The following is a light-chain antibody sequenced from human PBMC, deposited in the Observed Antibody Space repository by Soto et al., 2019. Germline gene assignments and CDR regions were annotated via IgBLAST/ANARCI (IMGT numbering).Light chain of an antibody. V-gene: IGKV1-39*01. CDR2: AAS. J-gene: IGKJ4*01. CDR3: QHTKTVPWS. Sequence: DTQMTQSPSSLSASVGARVTITCRASQNITTYLNWYQQKPGNAPNLLIYAASNLQSGVTSRFSGSGSWTDFTLAITSLLPEDCATYDCQHTKTVPWSVGRGTKVEDK. CDR1: QNITTY.